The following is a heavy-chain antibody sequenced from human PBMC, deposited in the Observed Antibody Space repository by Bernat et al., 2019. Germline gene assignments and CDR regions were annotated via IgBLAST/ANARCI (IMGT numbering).Heavy chain of an antibody. D-gene: IGHD3-10*01. CDR3: ARAGHMVRGVIRSYYGVEV. Sequence: QVQLVQSGAEVKKPGASVKVSCKASGYTFTGYYMHWVRQAPGQGLEWMGWINPNSGGTNYAQKFQGWVTMTRDTSISTAYMELSRLRSDDTAVYYCARAGHMVRGVIRSYYGVEVWGQGTTVTVYS. J-gene: IGHJ6*02. V-gene: IGHV1-2*04. CDR1: GYTFTGYY. CDR2: INPNSGGT.